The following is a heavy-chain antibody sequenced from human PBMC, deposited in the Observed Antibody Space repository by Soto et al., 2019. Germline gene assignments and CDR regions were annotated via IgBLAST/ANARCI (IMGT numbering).Heavy chain of an antibody. CDR1: GGSISSGDYY. J-gene: IGHJ4*02. CDR3: ARVSPELYYDFWSGYSYFDY. D-gene: IGHD3-3*01. Sequence: SETLSLTCTVSGGSISSGDYYWSWIRQPPGKGLEWIGYIYYSGSTYYNPSLKSRVTISVDTSKNQFSLKLSSVTAADTAVYYCARVSPELYYDFWSGYSYFDYWGQGTLVTVSS. V-gene: IGHV4-30-4*01. CDR2: IYYSGST.